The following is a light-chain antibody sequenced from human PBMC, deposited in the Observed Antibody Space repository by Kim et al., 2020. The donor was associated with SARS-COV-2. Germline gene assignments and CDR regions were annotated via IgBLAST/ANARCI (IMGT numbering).Light chain of an antibody. CDR2: DVA. J-gene: IGLJ1*01. V-gene: IGLV2-11*03. Sequence: PGQSVTISCTGTSSDVGGYNYVSWYQQHPGKAPKLMISDVANRPSGVPDRFSGSKSGNTASLTISGLQAEDEADYYCCSYAGTYKVFGTGT. CDR1: SSDVGGYNY. CDR3: CSYAGTYKV.